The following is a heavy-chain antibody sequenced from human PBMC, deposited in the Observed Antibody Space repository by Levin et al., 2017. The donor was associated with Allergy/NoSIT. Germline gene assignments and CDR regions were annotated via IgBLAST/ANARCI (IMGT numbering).Heavy chain of an antibody. CDR1: GGSISNDY. D-gene: IGHD6-13*01. CDR3: ARDLGSSSYGMDV. J-gene: IGHJ6*02. V-gene: IGHV4-59*01. CDR2: IHYRGST. Sequence: GSLRLSCTVSGGSISNDYWTWIRQPPGKGLEWIGYIHYRGSTKYNPSVKSRVTISVDLAKNELSLRLSSMTAADTAVYYCARDLGSSSYGMDVWGQGTTVTVSS.